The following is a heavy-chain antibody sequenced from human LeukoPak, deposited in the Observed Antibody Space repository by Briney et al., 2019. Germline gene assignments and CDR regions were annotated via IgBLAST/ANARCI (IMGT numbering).Heavy chain of an antibody. J-gene: IGHJ4*02. Sequence: SETLSLTCTVSGGSISSYYWSWIRQPPGKGLEWIGYIYYSGSTNYNPSLKSRVTISVDTSKNQFSLKLSSVTAADTALYYCARDEAAMVPFFDYWGQGTLVTVSS. CDR2: IYYSGST. V-gene: IGHV4-59*01. D-gene: IGHD3-10*01. CDR3: ARDEAAMVPFFDY. CDR1: GGSISSYY.